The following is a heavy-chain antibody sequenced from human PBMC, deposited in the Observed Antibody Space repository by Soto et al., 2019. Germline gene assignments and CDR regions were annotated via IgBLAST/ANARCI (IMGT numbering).Heavy chain of an antibody. Sequence: LRLSCAASGFTVSSYGMHWVRQAPVKVLGWVAVISYDGSNKYYADSVKGRFTISRDNSKNTLYLQMNSLRAEDTAVYYCAKDTQVVAATDYFDYWGQGTLVTVSS. CDR2: ISYDGSNK. CDR3: AKDTQVVAATDYFDY. D-gene: IGHD2-15*01. V-gene: IGHV3-30*18. CDR1: GFTVSSYG. J-gene: IGHJ4*02.